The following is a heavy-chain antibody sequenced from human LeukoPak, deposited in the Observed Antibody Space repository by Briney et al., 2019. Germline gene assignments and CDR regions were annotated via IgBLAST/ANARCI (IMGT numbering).Heavy chain of an antibody. J-gene: IGHJ4*02. CDR1: GYTFTNHG. CDR2: ISAYNGNT. V-gene: IGHV1-18*01. D-gene: IGHD6-13*01. CDR3: ARELVGYFDY. Sequence: ASVKVSCKASGYTFTNHGFSWVRQAPGQGLEWMGWISAYNGNTDYAQKFKGRATLTTDTSTSTVYMELRSLRFDDTAVYYCARELVGYFDYWGQGTLVTVSS.